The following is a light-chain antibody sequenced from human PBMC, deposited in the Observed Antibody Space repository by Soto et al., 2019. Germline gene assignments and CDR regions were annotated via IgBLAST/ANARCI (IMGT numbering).Light chain of an antibody. CDR1: QTVSTNY. V-gene: IGKV3-20*01. Sequence: IVCTQSPGTLSLSLWERPTLSSRASQTVSTNYLAWYQQKPGQAPRLLIYGASNRATGIPDRFSGSGSGTDFTLTISRLEPEDFAVYYCQQYGSSGTFGQGTKADIK. CDR2: GAS. J-gene: IGKJ1*01. CDR3: QQYGSSGT.